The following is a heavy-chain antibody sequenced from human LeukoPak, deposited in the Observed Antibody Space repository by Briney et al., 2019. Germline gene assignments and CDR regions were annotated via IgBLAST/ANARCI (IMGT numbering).Heavy chain of an antibody. CDR2: INAGNGNT. CDR3: ARGGYYGSGSYCNVGYYGMDV. V-gene: IGHV1-3*01. D-gene: IGHD3-10*01. Sequence: ASVKVSCKASGYTFTIYAMHWVRQAPGQRLEWMGWINAGNGNTKYSQKFQGRVTITRDTSASTAYMELSSLRSEDTAVYYCARGGYYGSGSYCNVGYYGMDVWGKGTTVTVSS. J-gene: IGHJ6*04. CDR1: GYTFTIYA.